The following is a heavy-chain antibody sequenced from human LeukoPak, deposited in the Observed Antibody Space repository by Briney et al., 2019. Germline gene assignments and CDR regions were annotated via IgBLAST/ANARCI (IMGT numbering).Heavy chain of an antibody. CDR3: ARDSLYYYDSSGYFPRDFQH. CDR2: IIPIFGTA. J-gene: IGHJ1*01. V-gene: IGHV1-69*05. Sequence: SVKVSCKASGCTFTTYNINRERQAPGQGLEWMGGIIPIFGTANYAQKFQGRVTITTDESTSTAYMELSSLRSEDTAVYYCARDSLYYYDSSGYFPRDFQHWGQGTLVTVSS. CDR1: GCTFTTYN. D-gene: IGHD3-22*01.